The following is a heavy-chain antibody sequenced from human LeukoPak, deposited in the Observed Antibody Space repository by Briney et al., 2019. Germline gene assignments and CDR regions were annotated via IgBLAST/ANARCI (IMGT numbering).Heavy chain of an antibody. CDR1: GFTFSSYA. CDR2: ISGSGGST. Sequence: GASLRLSCAASGFTFSSYAMSWVRQAPGKGLEWVSAISGSGGSTYYADSVKGRFTISRDNSKNTLYLQMNSLRAEDTAVYYCAKDPTSSARRNWFDPWGQGTLVTASS. J-gene: IGHJ5*02. V-gene: IGHV3-23*01. CDR3: AKDPTSSARRNWFDP. D-gene: IGHD2-2*01.